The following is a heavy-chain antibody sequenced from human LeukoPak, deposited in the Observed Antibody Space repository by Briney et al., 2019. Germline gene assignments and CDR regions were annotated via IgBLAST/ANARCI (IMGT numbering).Heavy chain of an antibody. J-gene: IGHJ4*02. CDR3: ARGRGYSYVRYFDY. V-gene: IGHV4-34*01. D-gene: IGHD5-18*01. CDR2: INHSGST. Sequence: PSETLSLTCAVYGGSFSGYYWSWIRQPPGKGXEWIGEINHSGSTNYNPSLKSRVTISVDTSKNQFSLKLSSVTAADTAVYYCARGRGYSYVRYFDYWGQGTLVTVSS. CDR1: GGSFSGYY.